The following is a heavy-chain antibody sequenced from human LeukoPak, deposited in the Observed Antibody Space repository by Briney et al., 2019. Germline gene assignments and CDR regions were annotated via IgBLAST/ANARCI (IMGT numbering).Heavy chain of an antibody. CDR1: GFTFSSYA. CDR2: ISSSGSTI. J-gene: IGHJ4*02. D-gene: IGHD3-3*01. V-gene: IGHV3-48*04. CDR3: ASFGGSSRVGYYFDY. Sequence: PGGSLRLSCAASGFTFSSYAMSWVRQAPGKGLEWVSYISSSGSTIYYADSVKGRFTISRDNAKNSLYLQMNSLRAEDTAVYYCASFGGSSRVGYYFDYWGQGTLVTVSS.